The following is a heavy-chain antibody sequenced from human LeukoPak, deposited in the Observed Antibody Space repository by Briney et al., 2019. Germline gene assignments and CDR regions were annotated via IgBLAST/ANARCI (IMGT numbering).Heavy chain of an antibody. CDR3: ARCRGYSYGYEDY. J-gene: IGHJ4*02. CDR1: GFTFSSYS. D-gene: IGHD5-18*01. V-gene: IGHV3-48*01. Sequence: GGSLRLSCAASGFTFSSYSMNWVRQAPGKGLEWVSYISSSSSIIYYADSVKGRFTISRDNAKNSLYLQMNSLRADDTAVYYCARCRGYSYGYEDYWGQGTLVTVSS. CDR2: ISSSSSII.